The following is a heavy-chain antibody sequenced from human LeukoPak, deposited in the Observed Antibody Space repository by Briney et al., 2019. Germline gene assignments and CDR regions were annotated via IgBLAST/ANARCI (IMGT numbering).Heavy chain of an antibody. CDR3: ARGVVGARSPVDY. CDR2: INHSGST. V-gene: IGHV4-34*01. J-gene: IGHJ4*02. CDR1: GGSISGYY. D-gene: IGHD1-26*01. Sequence: SETLSLTCTVSGGSISGYYWSWIRQPPGKGLEWIGEINHSGSTNYNPSLKSRVTISVDTSKNQFSLKLSSVTAADTAVYYCARGVVGARSPVDYWGQGTLVTVSS.